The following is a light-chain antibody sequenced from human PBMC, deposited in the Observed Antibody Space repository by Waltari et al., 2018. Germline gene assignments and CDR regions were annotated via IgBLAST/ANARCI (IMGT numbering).Light chain of an antibody. CDR1: SSDVGFYNY. CDR3: YSYAGSYTSV. V-gene: IGLV2-11*01. Sequence: QSAPTQPRSVSGSPGQSVTISCTGTSSDVGFYNYVSWYQQHPGKAPKLMIYDVTKRPSGVPDRFSGSKSGNTASLTISGLQTEDEADYYCYSYAGSYTSVFGGGTKVTVL. J-gene: IGLJ2*01. CDR2: DVT.